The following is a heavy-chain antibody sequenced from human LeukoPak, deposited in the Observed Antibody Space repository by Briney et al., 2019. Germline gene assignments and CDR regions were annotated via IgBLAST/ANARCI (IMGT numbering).Heavy chain of an antibody. CDR1: GGSISSSSYY. CDR2: IYHSGST. D-gene: IGHD6-19*01. V-gene: IGHV4-39*07. CDR3: ARLTAVALIDY. J-gene: IGHJ4*02. Sequence: PSETLSLTCTVSGGSISSSSYYWGWIRQPPGKGLEWIGSIYHSGSTYYNPSLKSRVTISVDTPKNQFSLKLSSVTAADTAVYYCARLTAVALIDYWGQGTLVTVSS.